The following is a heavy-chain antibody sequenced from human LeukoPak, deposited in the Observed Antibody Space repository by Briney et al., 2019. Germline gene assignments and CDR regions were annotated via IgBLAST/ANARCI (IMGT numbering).Heavy chain of an antibody. Sequence: GGSLRLSCAASGFTFSSSSMNWVRQAPGKGLEWVSSISSSSSYIYYADSVKGRFTISRDNSKNTLYLQMNSLRAEETAVYYCARDQTRYFDYWGQGTLVTVSS. V-gene: IGHV3-21*01. CDR1: GFTFSSSS. CDR3: ARDQTRYFDY. CDR2: ISSSSSYI. D-gene: IGHD3-9*01. J-gene: IGHJ4*02.